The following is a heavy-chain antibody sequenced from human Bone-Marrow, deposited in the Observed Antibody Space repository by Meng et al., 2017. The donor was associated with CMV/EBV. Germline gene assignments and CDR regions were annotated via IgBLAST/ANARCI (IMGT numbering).Heavy chain of an antibody. CDR3: ARVWGYCSSTSCYLSRFDP. CDR2: LFYDGAT. Sequence: SEPLSLTCTVSGGSIITTNYFWAWIRQPPGKGLEWIGSLFYDGATQYNPSLKSRVALSVATSKNQFSLRLNFVTAEDTAVYYCARVWGYCSSTSCYLSRFDPWGQGTLVTVSS. J-gene: IGHJ5*02. D-gene: IGHD2-2*01. CDR1: GGSIITTNYF. V-gene: IGHV4-39*07.